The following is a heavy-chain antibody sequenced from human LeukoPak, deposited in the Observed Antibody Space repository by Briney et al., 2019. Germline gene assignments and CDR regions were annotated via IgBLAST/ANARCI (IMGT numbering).Heavy chain of an antibody. CDR2: GDHTGGT. CDR3: AKNGQRGFSFDP. CDR1: GGSFTGYY. D-gene: IGHD2-8*01. Sequence: SETLSLTCAVYGGSFTGYYWSCIRQPPGKGLEWIGEGDHTGGTKYNPSLKSRVTISADSSKNQFPLKWYSVTAADTGLYYCAKNGQRGFSFDPWGQGTLVIVAS. J-gene: IGHJ5*02. V-gene: IGHV4-34*01.